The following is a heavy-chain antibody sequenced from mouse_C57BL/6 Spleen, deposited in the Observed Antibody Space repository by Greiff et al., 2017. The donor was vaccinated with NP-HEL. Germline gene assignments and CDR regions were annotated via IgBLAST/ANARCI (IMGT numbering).Heavy chain of an antibody. Sequence: QVHVKQSGPELVKPGASVKISCKASGYSFTSYYIHWVKQRPGQGLEWIGWIYPGSGNTKYNEKFKGKATLTADTSSSTAYMQLSSLTSEDSAVYYCARREGYDGYFFDYWGQGTTLTVSS. CDR1: GYSFTSYY. D-gene: IGHD2-3*01. J-gene: IGHJ2*01. CDR3: ARREGYDGYFFDY. CDR2: IYPGSGNT. V-gene: IGHV1-66*01.